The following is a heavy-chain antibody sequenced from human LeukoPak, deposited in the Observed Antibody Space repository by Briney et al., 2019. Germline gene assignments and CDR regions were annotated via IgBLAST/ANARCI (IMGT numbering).Heavy chain of an antibody. J-gene: IGHJ4*02. D-gene: IGHD1-14*01. CDR1: GGTFSSYA. CDR3: AGEETNTHTKQTFDY. CDR2: IIPIFGTA. V-gene: IGHV1-69*05. Sequence: EASVKVSCKASGGTFSSYAISWVRQAPGQGLEWMGGIIPIFGTANYAQKFQGRVTITTDESTSTAYMELSSLRSEDTAVYYCAGEETNTHTKQTFDYWGQGTLVTVSS.